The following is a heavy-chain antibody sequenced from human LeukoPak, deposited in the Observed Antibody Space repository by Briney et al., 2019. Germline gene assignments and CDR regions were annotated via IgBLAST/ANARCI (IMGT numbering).Heavy chain of an antibody. CDR2: ISSSGSTI. J-gene: IGHJ6*04. V-gene: IGHV3-48*03. D-gene: IGHD3-10*02. Sequence: GGSLRLSCAASGFTFSSYEMNWVRQAPGKGLEWVSYISSSGSTIYYADSVKGRFTISRDNAKNSMYLQRNSLRAEATAVYYCAELGITMIGGVWGKGTTVTTSS. CDR3: AELGITMIGGV. CDR1: GFTFSSYE.